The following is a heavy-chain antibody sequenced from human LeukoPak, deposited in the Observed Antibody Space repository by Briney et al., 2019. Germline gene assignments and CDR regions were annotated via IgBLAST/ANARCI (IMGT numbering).Heavy chain of an antibody. V-gene: IGHV1-8*03. CDR2: MNPNSGNT. J-gene: IGHJ4*02. Sequence: ASVKVSCKASGYTFTSYDINWVRQATGQGLEWMGWMNPNSGNTGYAQEFQGRVTITRNTSISTAYMELSSLRSEDTAVYYCATTHHDSFDYWGQGTLVTVSS. CDR1: GYTFTSYD. CDR3: ATTHHDSFDY.